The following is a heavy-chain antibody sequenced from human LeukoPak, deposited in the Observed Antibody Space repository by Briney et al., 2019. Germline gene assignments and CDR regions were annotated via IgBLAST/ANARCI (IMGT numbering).Heavy chain of an antibody. CDR1: GFTFSSYA. CDR2: ISSNGGST. Sequence: QSGGSLRLSCAASGFTFSSYAMHWVRQAPGKGLEYVSAISSNGGSTYHANSVKGRFTISRDNSKNTLYLQMGSLRAEDMAVYYCARGYDSSGYPAAFDYWGQGTLVTVSS. V-gene: IGHV3-64*01. D-gene: IGHD3-22*01. J-gene: IGHJ4*02. CDR3: ARGYDSSGYPAAFDY.